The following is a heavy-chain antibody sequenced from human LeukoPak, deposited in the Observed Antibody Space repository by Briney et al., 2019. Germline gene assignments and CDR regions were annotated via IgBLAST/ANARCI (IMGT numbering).Heavy chain of an antibody. CDR1: GGSISSFY. D-gene: IGHD4-17*01. Sequence: PSETLSLTCTVSGGSISSFYWSWIRQPPGEGLEWIGYIYYSGSTNYSPSLESRVTISVDTSKNQFSLKLNSVTAADTAVYYCARLPTVTRQIDYWGQGTLVTVSS. CDR2: IYYSGST. CDR3: ARLPTVTRQIDY. J-gene: IGHJ4*02. V-gene: IGHV4-59*08.